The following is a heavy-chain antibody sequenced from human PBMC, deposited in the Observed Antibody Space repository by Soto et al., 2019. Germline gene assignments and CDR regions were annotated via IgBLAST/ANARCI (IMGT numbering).Heavy chain of an antibody. CDR1: GFTFSSYG. V-gene: IGHV3-33*01. J-gene: IGHJ4*02. D-gene: IGHD2-15*01. CDR3: AGDTEDTLCDY. Sequence: QVQLVESGGGVVQPGRSLRLSCAASGFTFSSYGMHWVRQAPGKGLEWVAVIWYDGSNKYYADSVKGRFTISRDNSKNTLYLQMTSLGAEDTSVCDGAGDTEDTLCDYWGQGTLVTVSS. CDR2: IWYDGSNK.